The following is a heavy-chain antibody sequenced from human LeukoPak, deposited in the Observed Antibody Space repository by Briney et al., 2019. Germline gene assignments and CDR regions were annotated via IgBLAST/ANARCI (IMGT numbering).Heavy chain of an antibody. D-gene: IGHD6-13*01. Sequence: SQTLSLTCAISGDSVSSNRAVWNWIRQSPSRGLEWLGRTYYRSKWYNDYAVSVKSRIIINPDTSKNQFSLQLNSVTPEDTAVYYCARGGAAAGLDYWGQGTLVTVSS. CDR2: TYYRSKWYN. V-gene: IGHV6-1*01. CDR1: GDSVSSNRAV. CDR3: ARGGAAAGLDY. J-gene: IGHJ4*02.